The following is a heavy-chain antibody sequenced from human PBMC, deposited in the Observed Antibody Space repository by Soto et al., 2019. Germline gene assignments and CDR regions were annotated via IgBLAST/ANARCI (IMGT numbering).Heavy chain of an antibody. CDR1: GGSISSGDYY. Sequence: SDTLSLSCTVSGGSISSGDYYWSWIRQPPGKGLEWIGYIYYSGSTYYNPSLKSRVTISVDTSKNQFSLKLSSVTAADTAVYYCARVVLAAAHLRYYYYGMDVWGQGTTVTVSS. CDR2: IYYSGST. D-gene: IGHD2-15*01. V-gene: IGHV4-30-4*02. J-gene: IGHJ6*02. CDR3: ARVVLAAAHLRYYYYGMDV.